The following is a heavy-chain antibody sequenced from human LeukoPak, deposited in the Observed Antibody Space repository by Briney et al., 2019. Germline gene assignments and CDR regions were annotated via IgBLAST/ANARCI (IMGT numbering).Heavy chain of an antibody. CDR2: MNPNSGNT. Sequence: ASVKVSCKASGYTFTSYDMNWVRQATGQGLEWMGWMNPNSGNTGYAQKFQGRVTMTRNTSISTAYMELSSLRSEDTAVYYCARRGSQWLAQQFDPWGQGTLVTVSS. CDR3: ARRGSQWLAQQFDP. CDR1: GYTFTSYD. V-gene: IGHV1-8*01. J-gene: IGHJ5*02. D-gene: IGHD6-19*01.